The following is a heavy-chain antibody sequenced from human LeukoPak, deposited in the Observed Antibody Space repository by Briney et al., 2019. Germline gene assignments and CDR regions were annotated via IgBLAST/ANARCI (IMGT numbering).Heavy chain of an antibody. Sequence: GASVKVSCKVSGYTLTELSMHWVRQAPGKGLEWMGGFDPEDGETIYAQKFQGRVTMTEDTSTDTAYMELSSPRSEDTAVYYCATAGYSSSWYRPFLDYWGQGTLVTVSS. CDR3: ATAGYSSSWYRPFLDY. D-gene: IGHD6-13*01. CDR1: GYTLTELS. V-gene: IGHV1-24*01. J-gene: IGHJ4*02. CDR2: FDPEDGET.